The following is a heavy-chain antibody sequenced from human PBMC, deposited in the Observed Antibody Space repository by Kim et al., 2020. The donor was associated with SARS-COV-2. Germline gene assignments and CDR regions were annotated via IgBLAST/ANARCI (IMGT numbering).Heavy chain of an antibody. D-gene: IGHD6-13*01. V-gene: IGHV4-59*08. CDR3: ARHSSSWYSHFDY. J-gene: IGHJ4*02. Sequence: YNPSLKSRVTMSVDTSKNQFSLKLSSVTAADTAVYYCARHSSSWYSHFDYWGQGTLVTVSS.